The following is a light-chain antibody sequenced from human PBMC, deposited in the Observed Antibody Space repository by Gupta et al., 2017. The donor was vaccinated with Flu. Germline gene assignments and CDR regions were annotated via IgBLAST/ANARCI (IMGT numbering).Light chain of an antibody. V-gene: IGLV3-25*03. CDR3: QSADSTSTYYV. Sequence: GDALPNQYVYWCQQKPGQAPALLIYKDTERPSGIPERFSASGSGTTVTLTISGVQAEDEADYYCQSADSTSTYYVFGAGTKVTVL. J-gene: IGLJ1*01. CDR2: KDT. CDR1: ALPNQY.